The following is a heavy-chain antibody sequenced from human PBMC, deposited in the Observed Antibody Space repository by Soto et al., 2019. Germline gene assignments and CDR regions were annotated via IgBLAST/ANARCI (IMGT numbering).Heavy chain of an antibody. J-gene: IGHJ4*02. CDR3: ARDSSLYCSGGRCYVDY. CDR1: GFTFSDYY. D-gene: IGHD2-15*01. V-gene: IGHV3-11*01. CDR2: ISSSGSTI. Sequence: GGSLRLSCAASGFTFSDYYMSWIRQAPGKGLEWVSDISSSGSTIYYADSVKGRFTISRDNAKNSLFLQMNGLRAEDTAVYYCARDSSLYCSGGRCYVDYWGQGTLVTVSS.